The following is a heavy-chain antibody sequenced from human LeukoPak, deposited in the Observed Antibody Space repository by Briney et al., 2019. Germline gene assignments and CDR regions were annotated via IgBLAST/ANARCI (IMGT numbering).Heavy chain of an antibody. CDR3: AKDKDPWKSTSISDFDY. J-gene: IGHJ4*02. Sequence: GGSLRLSCGASGFTFSDYNMNWVRQAPGKGLEWVAFIRYDGSNKYYADSVKGRFTISRDNSKNTLYLQMNSLRAEDTAMYFCAKDKDPWKSTSISDFDYWGQGTLVTVSS. CDR2: IRYDGSNK. D-gene: IGHD1-1*01. CDR1: GFTFSDYN. V-gene: IGHV3-30*02.